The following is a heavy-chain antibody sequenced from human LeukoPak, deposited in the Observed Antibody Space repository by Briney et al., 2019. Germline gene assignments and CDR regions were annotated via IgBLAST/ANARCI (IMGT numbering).Heavy chain of an antibody. CDR3: ARGWRHYDSSWGYFDY. V-gene: IGHV3-33*01. Sequence: GGSLRLSCAASGFTFSSYGMHWVRQAPGKGLEWVAVIWYDGSNKYYADSVKGRFTTSRDNSKNTLYLQMNSLRAEDTAVYYCARGWRHYDSSWGYFDYWGQGTLVTVSS. CDR1: GFTFSSYG. D-gene: IGHD3-22*01. CDR2: IWYDGSNK. J-gene: IGHJ4*02.